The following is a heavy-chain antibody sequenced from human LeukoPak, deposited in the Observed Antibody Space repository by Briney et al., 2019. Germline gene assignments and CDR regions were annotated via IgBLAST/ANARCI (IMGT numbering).Heavy chain of an antibody. J-gene: IGHJ1*01. CDR2: ISNSGTAI. D-gene: IGHD5-18*01. Sequence: PGGSLRLSCAASGFTFSSYEMKWVREAPGKGLGWGSYISNSGTAIYYADSVKGRFTISRDNAKSSLYLQMNSLRAEDTAVYYCARAGYSMDTEYFQHWGQGTLVTVSS. V-gene: IGHV3-48*03. CDR3: ARAGYSMDTEYFQH. CDR1: GFTFSSYE.